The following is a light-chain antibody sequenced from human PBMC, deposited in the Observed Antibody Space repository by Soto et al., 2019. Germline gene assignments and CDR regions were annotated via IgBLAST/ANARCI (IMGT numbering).Light chain of an antibody. Sequence: DIVLTQSPGTLSLSPGDRATLSCRASQTITNTYLAWYQQKPGQAPRLLVYGGSTRATGIPDRFSGGGSGTDFTLTITRLEPEDFAVYYCRQYGGSLPLTFGGGTKVEI. J-gene: IGKJ4*01. CDR2: GGS. CDR3: RQYGGSLPLT. CDR1: QTITNTY. V-gene: IGKV3-20*01.